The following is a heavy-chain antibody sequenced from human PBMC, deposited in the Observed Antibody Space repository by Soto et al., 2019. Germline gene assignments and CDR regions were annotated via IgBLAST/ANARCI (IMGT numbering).Heavy chain of an antibody. D-gene: IGHD1-26*01. CDR3: ARVALVEPIYGMDV. J-gene: IGHJ6*02. CDR1: GGSISSGGYY. Sequence: QVQLQESGPGLVKPSQTLSLTCTVSGGSISSGGYYWSWIRQHPGKGLEWIGYIYYSGSTYYNPSLKSRVTRAVDTSKNHFSLKLSSVTAADTAVYYCARVALVEPIYGMDVWGQGATVTVSS. CDR2: IYYSGST. V-gene: IGHV4-31*03.